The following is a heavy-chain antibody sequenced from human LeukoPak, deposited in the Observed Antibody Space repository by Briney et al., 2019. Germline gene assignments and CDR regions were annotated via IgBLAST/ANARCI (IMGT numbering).Heavy chain of an antibody. V-gene: IGHV3-23*01. Sequence: GGSLRLSCAASGFTFSSYGMSWVRQAPGKGLEWVSAISGSGGSTYDTDSVKGRLTISRDNSKNTLYLQMNSLRAEDTAVYYCARVVDHDYGDYYLDYWGQGTLVTVSS. J-gene: IGHJ4*02. D-gene: IGHD4-17*01. CDR1: GFTFSSYG. CDR2: ISGSGGST. CDR3: ARVVDHDYGDYYLDY.